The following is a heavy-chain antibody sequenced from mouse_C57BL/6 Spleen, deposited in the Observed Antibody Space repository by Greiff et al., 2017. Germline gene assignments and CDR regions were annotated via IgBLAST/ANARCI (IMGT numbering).Heavy chain of an antibody. CDR1: GYTFTDYY. J-gene: IGHJ2*01. CDR2: INPNNGGT. D-gene: IGHD1-1*02. Sequence: VQLQQSGPELVKPGASVKISCKASGYTFTDYYMNWVKQSHGKSLEWIGDINPNNGGTSYNQKFKGKATLTVDKSPSTAYMELRSLTSEDSAVYYCARGVGYFDYWGQGTTLTVSS. V-gene: IGHV1-26*01. CDR3: ARGVGYFDY.